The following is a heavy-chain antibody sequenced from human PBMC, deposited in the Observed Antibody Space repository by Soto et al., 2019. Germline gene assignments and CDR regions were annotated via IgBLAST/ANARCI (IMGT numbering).Heavy chain of an antibody. J-gene: IGHJ4*02. CDR3: ARGMDTMRVVVISGGFDY. CDR1: VGSISSSSYY. V-gene: IGHV4-39*01. CDR2: IYYSGST. Sequence: QLQLQESGPGLVKPSETLSLTCTVSVGSISSSSYYWGWIRQPPGKGLEWIGSIYYSGSTYYNPSLKIRVTISVDTSKNQFSLKLSSVTAADTAVYYCARGMDTMRVVVISGGFDYWGQGTLVTVSS. D-gene: IGHD3-22*01.